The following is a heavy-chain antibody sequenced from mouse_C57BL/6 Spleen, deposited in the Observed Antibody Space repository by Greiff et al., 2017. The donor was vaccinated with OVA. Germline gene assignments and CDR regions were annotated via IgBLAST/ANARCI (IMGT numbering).Heavy chain of an antibody. V-gene: IGHV1-82*01. CDR3: AKGRDGNYGTCMDY. CDR2: IYPGDGDT. Sequence: QVQLQQSGPELVKPGASVKISCKASGYAFSSSWMNWVKQRPGKGLEWIGRIYPGDGDTNYNEKFKSKATLTVDKSSSTAYMQLSSLTSEDSAVYYCAKGRDGNYGTCMDYWGQGTSVTVSS. CDR1: GYAFSSSW. J-gene: IGHJ4*01. D-gene: IGHD2-1*01.